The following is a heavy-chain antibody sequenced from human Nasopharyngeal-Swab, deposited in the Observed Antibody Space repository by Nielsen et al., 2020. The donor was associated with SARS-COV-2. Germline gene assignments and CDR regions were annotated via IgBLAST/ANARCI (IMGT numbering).Heavy chain of an antibody. Sequence: GESLKISCVASGFTFSSYWMQWVRQPPGKGLEWVARINSDGRTKDHADSLQGRFTIARDNAKNVVYLQLNGLRDEDTAVYYCGRAGSYRIDYWGQGTLVTVSS. CDR1: GFTFSSYW. V-gene: IGHV3-74*01. J-gene: IGHJ4*02. CDR2: INSDGRTK. CDR3: GRAGSYRIDY. D-gene: IGHD1-14*01.